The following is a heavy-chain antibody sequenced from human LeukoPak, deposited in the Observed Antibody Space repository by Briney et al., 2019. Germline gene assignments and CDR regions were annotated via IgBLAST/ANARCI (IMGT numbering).Heavy chain of an antibody. Sequence: SETLSLTCAVYGGSFSGYYWSWIRQPPGKGLEWIGEINHSGSTNYNPSLKSRVTISVDTSKNQFSLKLSSVTAADTAVYYCARSYYYGSGSYYKPYYYYGMDVWGQGTTVTVSS. J-gene: IGHJ6*02. CDR3: ARSYYYGSGSYYKPYYYYGMDV. CDR1: GGSFSGYY. CDR2: INHSGST. V-gene: IGHV4-34*01. D-gene: IGHD3-10*01.